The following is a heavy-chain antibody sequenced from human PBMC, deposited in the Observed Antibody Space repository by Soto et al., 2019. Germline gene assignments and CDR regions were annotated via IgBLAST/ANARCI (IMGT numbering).Heavy chain of an antibody. Sequence: PSETLSLTCAVYGGSFSGYYWSWIRQPPGKGLEWIGEINHSGSTNYNPSLKSRVTISADTSKNQFSLKLSSLTAADTAVYYCASRGITIFGVVSANDYWGQGTLVTVSS. CDR3: ASRGITIFGVVSANDY. D-gene: IGHD3-3*01. V-gene: IGHV4-34*01. CDR2: INHSGST. J-gene: IGHJ4*02. CDR1: GGSFSGYY.